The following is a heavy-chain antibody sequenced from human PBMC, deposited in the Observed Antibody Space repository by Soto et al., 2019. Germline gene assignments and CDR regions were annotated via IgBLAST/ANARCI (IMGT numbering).Heavy chain of an antibody. CDR3: ARGPNYYDGSGYFAY. Sequence: GGSLRLSCAASGFIFSNYAIHWVRQAPGKGLEWVTLISYDGNDKYYTDSVKGRFTISRDNSKNTLFLQMNSLRAEDTAVYFCARGPNYYDGSGYFAYWGQGTLVTVSS. J-gene: IGHJ4*02. D-gene: IGHD3-22*01. CDR1: GFIFSNYA. V-gene: IGHV3-30-3*01. CDR2: ISYDGNDK.